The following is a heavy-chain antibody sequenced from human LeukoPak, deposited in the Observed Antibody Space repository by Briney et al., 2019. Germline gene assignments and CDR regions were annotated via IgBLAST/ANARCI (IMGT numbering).Heavy chain of an antibody. CDR2: IWSDGSNQ. CDR3: AQDAQRGFDYSNSLEY. CDR1: GLTFSHYG. J-gene: IGHJ4*02. V-gene: IGHV3-33*06. Sequence: PGGSLRLSCAASGLTFSHYGFHWVRQAPGKGLEWVAVIWSDGSNQFYADSVKGRFTISRDYSQKAVYLEMHSLRTEDTAMYYCAQDAQRGFDYSNSLEYWGPGTLVTASS. D-gene: IGHD4-11*01.